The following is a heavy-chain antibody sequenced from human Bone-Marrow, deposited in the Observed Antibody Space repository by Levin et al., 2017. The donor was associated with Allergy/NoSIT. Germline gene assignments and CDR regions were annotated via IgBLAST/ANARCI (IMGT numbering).Heavy chain of an antibody. Sequence: SGGSLRLSCAASGFTFSSYWMSWVRQAPGKGLEWVANIKQDGSEKYYVDSVKGRFTISRDNAKNSLYLQMNSLRAEDTAVYYCARWSVAAHDAFDIWGQGTMVTVSS. V-gene: IGHV3-7*01. CDR2: IKQDGSEK. CDR3: ARWSVAAHDAFDI. J-gene: IGHJ3*02. CDR1: GFTFSSYW. D-gene: IGHD4-23*01.